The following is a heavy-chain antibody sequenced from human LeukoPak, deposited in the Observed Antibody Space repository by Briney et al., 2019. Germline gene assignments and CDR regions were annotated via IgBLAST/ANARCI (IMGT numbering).Heavy chain of an antibody. D-gene: IGHD4-23*01. CDR1: GFTFSSYW. CDR2: IKQDGSEK. CDR3: ARESDYGGNSGY. Sequence: GGSLRLSCEASGFTFSSYWMSWVRQAPGKGLEWVANIKQDGSEKYYVDSVKGRFTISRDNAKNSLYLQMNSLRAEDTAVYYCARESDYGGNSGYWGQGTLVTVSS. V-gene: IGHV3-7*01. J-gene: IGHJ4*02.